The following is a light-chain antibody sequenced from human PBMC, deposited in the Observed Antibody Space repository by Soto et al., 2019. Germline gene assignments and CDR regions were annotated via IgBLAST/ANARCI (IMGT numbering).Light chain of an antibody. CDR2: QVS. J-gene: IGKJ1*01. CDR3: MQGIHWPWP. CDR1: QSLVYRDGNTY. V-gene: IGKV2-30*01. Sequence: DVVMTQSPLSLPVTLGQPASISCRSSQSLVYRDGNTYLNWFQQRPGQSPRRLIYQVSNRDSGVPDRFSGSGSATDFTLKISRVEAEDVGVYYCMQGIHWPWPFGQGTKVEIK.